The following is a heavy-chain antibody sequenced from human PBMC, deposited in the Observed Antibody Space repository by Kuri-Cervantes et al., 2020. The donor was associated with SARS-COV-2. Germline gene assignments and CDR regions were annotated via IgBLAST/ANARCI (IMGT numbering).Heavy chain of an antibody. J-gene: IGHJ5*02. V-gene: IGHV4-59*01. Sequence: ESLKISCTVSNGSISSYYWSWIRQPPGKGLEWIGYISHSRGTNYNPSLKSRVTISRDTSKNQFSLKLSSVTAADTAVYYCARALSYTGYSGSYNWFDPCSQGTLVTVSS. CDR2: ISHSRGT. D-gene: IGHD1-26*01. CDR3: ARALSYTGYSGSYNWFDP. CDR1: NGSISSYY.